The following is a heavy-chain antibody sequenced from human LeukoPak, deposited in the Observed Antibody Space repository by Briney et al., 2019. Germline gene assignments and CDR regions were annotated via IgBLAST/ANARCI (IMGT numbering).Heavy chain of an antibody. Sequence: GGSLRLSCAASGFTFSDYYMSWIRQAPGKGLEWVSYISSSSSYTNYADSVKGRFTISRDNAKNSLYLQMNSLRAEDTAVYYCARAPHYSNYGPYYYGMDVWGQGTTVTVSS. V-gene: IGHV3-11*06. CDR1: GFTFSDYY. CDR3: ARAPHYSNYGPYYYGMDV. J-gene: IGHJ6*02. CDR2: ISSSSSYT. D-gene: IGHD4-11*01.